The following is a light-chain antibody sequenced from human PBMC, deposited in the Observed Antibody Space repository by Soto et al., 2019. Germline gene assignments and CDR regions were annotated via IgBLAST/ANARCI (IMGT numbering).Light chain of an antibody. Sequence: QSVLTQPASVSASPGQSITISCTGTSSDVGSYDYVSWFQQHPGKAPKVLIYEVADRPSGVSDRFSGSKSGTSGTLDITGLRTGDEADYYCATWDGSLPGEVFGGGTKLTVL. CDR1: SSDVGSYDY. CDR2: EVA. J-gene: IGLJ2*01. V-gene: IGLV2-14*01. CDR3: ATWDGSLPGEV.